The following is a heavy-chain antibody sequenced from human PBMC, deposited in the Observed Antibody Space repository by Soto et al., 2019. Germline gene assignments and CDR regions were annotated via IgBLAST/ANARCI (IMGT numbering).Heavy chain of an antibody. D-gene: IGHD3-22*01. J-gene: IGHJ4*02. CDR2: ISTQNGNT. Sequence: VASVKVSCTDSGYIFSSYGLSWVRQATGQGLEWMGWISTQNGNTNYAERLQGRITMTTETSTSTAYMELRSLRSDDTAVYYCAGEMSGYYYDSTGYFFDYWGQGTMVTVS. CDR3: AGEMSGYYYDSTGYFFDY. CDR1: GYIFSSYG. V-gene: IGHV1-18*01.